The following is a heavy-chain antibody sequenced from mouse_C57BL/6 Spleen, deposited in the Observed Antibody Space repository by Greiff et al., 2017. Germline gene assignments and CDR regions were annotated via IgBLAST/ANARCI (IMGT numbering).Heavy chain of an antibody. CDR3: DYYGRGAWFAY. V-gene: IGHV1-85*01. Sequence: QVQLKQSGPELVKPGASVKLSCKASGYTFTSYDINWVKQRPGQGLEWIGWIYPRDGSTKYNEKFKGKATLTVDTSSSTAYMELHSLTSEDSAVYFCDYYGRGAWFAYWGQGTLVTVSA. CDR1: GYTFTSYD. D-gene: IGHD1-1*01. CDR2: IYPRDGST. J-gene: IGHJ3*01.